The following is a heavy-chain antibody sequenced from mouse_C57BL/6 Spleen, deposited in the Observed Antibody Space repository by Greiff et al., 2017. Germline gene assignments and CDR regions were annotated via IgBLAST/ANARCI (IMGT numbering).Heavy chain of an antibody. CDR1: GYTFTSYW. CDR2: IDPSDSNT. J-gene: IGHJ3*01. V-gene: IGHV1-50*01. Sequence: VQLQQPGAELVKPGASVKLSCKASGYTFTSYWMQWVKQRPGQGLEWIEEIDPSDSNTNYNQKFKGKATLTVDTSSSTAYMQLSSLTSEDSAVYYCARCGSSDEDAWFAYWGQGTLVTVSA. CDR3: ARCGSSDEDAWFAY. D-gene: IGHD1-1*01.